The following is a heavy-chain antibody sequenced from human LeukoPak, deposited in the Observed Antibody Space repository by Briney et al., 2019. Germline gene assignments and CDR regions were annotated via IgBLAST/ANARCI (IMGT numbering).Heavy chain of an antibody. J-gene: IGHJ4*02. D-gene: IGHD6-13*01. Sequence: GGSLRLSCAASGFTFSSYAMHWVRQAPGKGLEYVSAISSNGGSTYYANSVKGRFTISRDNSKNTLYLQMGSPRAEDMAVYYCARESMDSSSSPGGYFDYWGQGTLVTVSS. CDR3: ARESMDSSSSPGGYFDY. V-gene: IGHV3-64*01. CDR1: GFTFSSYA. CDR2: ISSNGGST.